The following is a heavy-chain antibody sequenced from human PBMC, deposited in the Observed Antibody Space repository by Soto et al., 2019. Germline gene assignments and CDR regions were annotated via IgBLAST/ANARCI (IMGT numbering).Heavy chain of an antibody. D-gene: IGHD6-19*01. CDR1: GGNPINSA. Sequence: ASVKVSCKADGGNPINSAISWVRQAAGQGLEWVGGIIPVFGIVKYAQKFQGRVTMTADESTNTAYMDLGSLRSEDSAVYYCASGRITVVGSRAYYSMDVWGQGTTVTVSS. J-gene: IGHJ6*02. CDR2: IIPVFGIV. CDR3: ASGRITVVGSRAYYSMDV. V-gene: IGHV1-69*13.